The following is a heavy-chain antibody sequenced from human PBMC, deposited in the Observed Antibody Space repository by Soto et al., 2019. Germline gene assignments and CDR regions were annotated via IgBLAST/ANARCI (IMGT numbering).Heavy chain of an antibody. CDR1: GFTFDDYA. J-gene: IGHJ6*02. CDR2: ISWNSGSI. V-gene: IGHV3-9*01. D-gene: IGHD3-3*01. Sequence: GGSLRLSCAASGFTFDDYAMHWVRQAPGKGLEWVSGISWNSGSIGYADSVKGRFTISRDNAKNSLYLQMNSLRAEDTALYYCARDMQEWLPNYGMDVWGQGTTVTVSS. CDR3: ARDMQEWLPNYGMDV.